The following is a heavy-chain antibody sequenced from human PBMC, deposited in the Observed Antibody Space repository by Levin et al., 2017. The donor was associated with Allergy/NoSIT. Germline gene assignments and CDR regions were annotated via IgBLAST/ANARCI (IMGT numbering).Heavy chain of an antibody. D-gene: IGHD3-22*01. CDR2: ISYDGSNK. CDR1: GFTFSSYG. CDR3: AKDISGYYDSSGPDY. Sequence: GGSLRLSCAASGFTFSSYGMHWVRQAPGKGLEWVAVISYDGSNKYYADSVKGRFTISRDNSKNTLYLQMNSLRAEDTAVYYCAKDISGYYDSSGPDYWGQGTLVTVSS. V-gene: IGHV3-30*18. J-gene: IGHJ4*02.